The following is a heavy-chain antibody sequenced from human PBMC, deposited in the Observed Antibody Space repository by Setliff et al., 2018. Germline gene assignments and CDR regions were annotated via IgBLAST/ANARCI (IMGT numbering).Heavy chain of an antibody. Sequence: GASVKVSCKASGDSIRNLFINWVRQAPGQGLEWMAGIVPIIDRANYAQKFQDRVKVTADGPTNSAYMELSNLRSDDTAVYFCNVVSAGDVWGEGTTVTVSS. D-gene: IGHD2-21*01. CDR1: GDSIRNLF. V-gene: IGHV1-69*13. J-gene: IGHJ6*04. CDR3: NVVSAGDV. CDR2: IVPIIDRA.